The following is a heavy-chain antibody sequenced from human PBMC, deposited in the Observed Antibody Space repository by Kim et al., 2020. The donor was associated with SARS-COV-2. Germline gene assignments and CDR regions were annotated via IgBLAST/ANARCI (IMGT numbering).Heavy chain of an antibody. CDR3: ARDRGRGDIVATSIY. V-gene: IGHV3-11*06. J-gene: IGHJ4*02. Sequence: GGSLRLSCAASGFTFSDYYMSWIRQAPGKGLEWVSYISSSSSYTNYADSVKGRFTISRDNAKNSLYLQMNSLRAEDTAVYYCARDRGRGDIVATSIYWGQGTLVTVSS. CDR2: ISSSSSYT. CDR1: GFTFSDYY. D-gene: IGHD5-12*01.